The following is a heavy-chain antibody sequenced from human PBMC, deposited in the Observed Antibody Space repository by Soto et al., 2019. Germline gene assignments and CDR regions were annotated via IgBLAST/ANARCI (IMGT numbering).Heavy chain of an antibody. CDR2: ITPIFGTP. V-gene: IGHV1-69*01. D-gene: IGHD6-13*01. CDR1: GGSFSTYA. Sequence: QVQLVQSGAEVKRPGSSVKVSCQASGGSFSTYAFNWLRQAPGQGLEWLGAITPIFGTPNYAQKFQGRVTISADDSTSTLYLELRSLKYDDTAIYYCASAAASGLFWGQGSLDNVSS. J-gene: IGHJ4*02. CDR3: ASAAASGLF.